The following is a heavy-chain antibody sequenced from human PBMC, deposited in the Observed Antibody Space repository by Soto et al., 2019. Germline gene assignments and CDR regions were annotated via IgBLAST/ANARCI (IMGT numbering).Heavy chain of an antibody. CDR1: GFTFSDYA. CDR3: ARDGGANGDH. V-gene: IGHV3-30-3*01. J-gene: IGHJ4*02. CDR2: MSHDGNTE. Sequence: QVQLVESGGGVVQPGRSLRISCAASGFTFSDYAMHWVRQAPGKGLEWVAAMSHDGNTEYYRDSVKGRFTISRDNSKNTLYLQMSSLRPEDTAVYRCARDGGANGDHWGQGTLVTVSS. D-gene: IGHD2-21*01.